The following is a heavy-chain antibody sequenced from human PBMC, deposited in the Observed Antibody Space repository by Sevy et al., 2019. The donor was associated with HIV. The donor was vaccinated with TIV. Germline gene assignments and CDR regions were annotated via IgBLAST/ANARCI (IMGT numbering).Heavy chain of an antibody. Sequence: GESLKISCAASGFTFSTYAMSWVRQAPGKGLEWVSVISGSGGDTYYGESVKGRFTISRDNSKNTLYLQMNSLRAEDTAVYYCAKDAYYYDGSGYSMSQWYYGMDVWGQGTTVTVSS. CDR2: ISGSGGDT. J-gene: IGHJ6*02. D-gene: IGHD3-22*01. CDR3: AKDAYYYDGSGYSMSQWYYGMDV. CDR1: GFTFSTYA. V-gene: IGHV3-23*01.